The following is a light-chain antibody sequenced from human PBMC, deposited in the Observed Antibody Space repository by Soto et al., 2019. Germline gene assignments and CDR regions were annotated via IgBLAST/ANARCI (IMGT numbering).Light chain of an antibody. CDR2: DVS. Sequence: QSVLTQPASVSGSPGQSITISCTGTSSDVGGYNYVSWYQQHPGKAPKLMIYDVSNRPSGVSNRFSGSNSGNTTSLTISVLQAQDEAEYYCSSYTSSSTLYVFGTGTKVTVL. J-gene: IGLJ1*01. CDR3: SSYTSSSTLYV. V-gene: IGLV2-14*01. CDR1: SSDVGGYNY.